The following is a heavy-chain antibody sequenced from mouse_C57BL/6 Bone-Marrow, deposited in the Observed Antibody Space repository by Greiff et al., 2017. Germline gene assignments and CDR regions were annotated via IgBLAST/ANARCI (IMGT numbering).Heavy chain of an antibody. CDR2: IYPRSGNT. V-gene: IGHV1-81*01. J-gene: IGHJ3*01. CDR3: ARGDGYWFAY. Sequence: VQGVESGAELARPGASVKLSCKASGYTFTSYGISWVKQRTGQGLEWIGEIYPRSGNTYYNEKFKGKATLTADKSSSTAYMELRSLTSEDSAVYFCARGDGYWFAYWGQGTLVTVSA. CDR1: GYTFTSYG. D-gene: IGHD2-3*01.